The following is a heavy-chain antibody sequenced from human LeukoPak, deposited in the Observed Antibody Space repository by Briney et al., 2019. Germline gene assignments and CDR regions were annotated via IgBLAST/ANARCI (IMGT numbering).Heavy chain of an antibody. D-gene: IGHD2-2*01. CDR1: GFTFSSYW. J-gene: IGHJ4*02. CDR3: ASGWYCSSASCYAGFDY. CDR2: INSGGSST. V-gene: IGHV3-74*01. Sequence: PGGSLRLSCAASGFTFSSYWMHWVRHAPGKGLVWVSRINSGGSSTSYADPVKGRFTIFRDNAKNTLYLQMNSLRAEDTAVYYCASGWYCSSASCYAGFDYWGQGTLVTVSS.